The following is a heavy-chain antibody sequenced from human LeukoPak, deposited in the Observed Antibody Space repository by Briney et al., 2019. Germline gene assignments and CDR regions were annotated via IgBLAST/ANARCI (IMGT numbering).Heavy chain of an antibody. J-gene: IGHJ4*02. CDR2: INHSGST. CDR1: GGSSSGYY. CDR3: ARGGLTGGFDY. Sequence: PSETLSLTCAVYGGSSSGYYWSWIRQPPGKGLEWIGEINHSGSTNYNPSLKSRVTISVDTSKNQFSLKLSSVTAADTAVYYCARGGLTGGFDYWGQGTLVTVSS. D-gene: IGHD1-14*01. V-gene: IGHV4-34*01.